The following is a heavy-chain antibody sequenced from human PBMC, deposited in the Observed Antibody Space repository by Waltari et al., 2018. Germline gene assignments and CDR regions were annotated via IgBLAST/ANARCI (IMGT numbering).Heavy chain of an antibody. V-gene: IGHV4-39*02. J-gene: IGHJ3*01. CDR3: ATYIGASVGTAAFDV. CDR1: GASITSTKHY. CDR2: ISYNGAT. D-gene: IGHD5-12*01. Sequence: QLQLQESGPGLVKPSETLSLTCSVSGASITSTKHYWGWIRQPPGQGLVWIATISYNGATYSSPSLRGRVTVSRDTSMNYVSLKLGSVTAADTAVYYCATYIGASVGTAAFDVWGQGTMVTVSS.